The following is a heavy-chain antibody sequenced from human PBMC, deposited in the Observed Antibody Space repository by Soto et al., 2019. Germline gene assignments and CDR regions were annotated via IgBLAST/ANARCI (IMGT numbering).Heavy chain of an antibody. CDR2: IYHSGST. CDR1: GGSISSSNW. D-gene: IGHD6-13*01. Sequence: SETLSLTCAVSGGSISSSNWWSWVRQPPGKGLEWIGEIYHSGSTNYNPSLKSRVTISVDKSKNQFSLKLSSVAAADTAVYYCARDYLGYSSSPYAMDVWGQGTTVTVSS. V-gene: IGHV4-4*02. CDR3: ARDYLGYSSSPYAMDV. J-gene: IGHJ6*02.